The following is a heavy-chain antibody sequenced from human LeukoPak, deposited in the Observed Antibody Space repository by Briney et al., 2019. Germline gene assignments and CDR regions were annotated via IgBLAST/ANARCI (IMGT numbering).Heavy chain of an antibody. CDR1: GGSISSYY. CDR2: IYTSGST. CDR3: ARDGDTTYYMDV. V-gene: IGHV4-4*07. J-gene: IGHJ6*03. Sequence: SETLSLTCTVSGGSISSYYWSWIRQPAGKGLEWIGRIYTSGSTNYNPSLKSRVTMSVDTSENQFSLKLSSVTAADTAVYYCARDGDTTYYMDVWGKETTVTVSS. D-gene: IGHD7-27*01.